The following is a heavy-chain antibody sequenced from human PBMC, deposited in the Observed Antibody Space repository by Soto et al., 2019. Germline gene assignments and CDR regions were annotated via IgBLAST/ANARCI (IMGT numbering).Heavy chain of an antibody. J-gene: IGHJ3*02. Sequence: QVQLVQSGAEVKKPGSSVKVSCKASGGTFSSYTISWVRQAPGQGLEWMGRIIPILGIANYAQKFQGRVTITAEKSTSTAYMELSSLRSEDTAVYYCARSRIISMIVVANDAFDIWGQGTMVTVSS. CDR2: IIPILGIA. V-gene: IGHV1-69*02. D-gene: IGHD3-22*01. CDR1: GGTFSSYT. CDR3: ARSRIISMIVVANDAFDI.